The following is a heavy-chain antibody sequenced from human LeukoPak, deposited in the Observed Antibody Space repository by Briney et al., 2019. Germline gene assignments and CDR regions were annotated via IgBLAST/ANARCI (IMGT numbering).Heavy chain of an antibody. CDR1: GYTFTSYG. V-gene: IGHV1-18*01. D-gene: IGHD5-24*01. Sequence: GPVKVSCKASGYTFTSYGISWVRQAPGQGLEWMGWISAYNGNTNYAQKLQGRVTMTTDTSTSTAYMELRSLRSDDTAVYYCARRGFDGYSTFDAFDIWGQGTMVTVSS. J-gene: IGHJ3*02. CDR3: ARRGFDGYSTFDAFDI. CDR2: ISAYNGNT.